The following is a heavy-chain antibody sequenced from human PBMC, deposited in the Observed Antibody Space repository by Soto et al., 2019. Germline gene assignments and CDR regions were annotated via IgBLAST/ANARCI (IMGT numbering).Heavy chain of an antibody. CDR2: MNPNSGNT. Sequence: ASVKVSCKASGYTFTSYDINWVRQATGQGLEWIGWMNPNSGNTGYAQKFQGRVTMTRNTSISTAYMELSSLRSEDTAVYYCARGPYCTNGVCQRGRSWFDPWGQGTLVTVYS. V-gene: IGHV1-8*01. D-gene: IGHD2-8*01. CDR1: GYTFTSYD. CDR3: ARGPYCTNGVCQRGRSWFDP. J-gene: IGHJ5*02.